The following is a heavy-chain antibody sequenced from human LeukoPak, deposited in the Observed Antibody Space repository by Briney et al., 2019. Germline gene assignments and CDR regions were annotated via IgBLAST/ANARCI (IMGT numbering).Heavy chain of an antibody. CDR2: ISGSGGST. Sequence: GGSLRLSCAASGFTFSSYAMRWVRQAPGKGLEWVSAISGSGGSTYYADSVKGRFTISRDNSKTTLYLQMNSLRAEDTAVYYCARSTSSEYDIYHFDYWGQGTLVTVSP. J-gene: IGHJ4*02. D-gene: IGHD3-9*01. CDR3: ARSTSSEYDIYHFDY. CDR1: GFTFSSYA. V-gene: IGHV3-23*01.